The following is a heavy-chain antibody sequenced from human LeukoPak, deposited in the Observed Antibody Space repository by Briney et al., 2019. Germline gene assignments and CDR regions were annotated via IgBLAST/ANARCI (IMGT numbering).Heavy chain of an antibody. Sequence: PGGSLRLSCSASGFTFSSYEMNWVRQAPGKGLEWVSYISSSGGTIYYADSVKGRFTISRDNAKNSLYLQMNSLRAEDTAVYYCARESRAGYDYVWESYRYTGLDYWGQGTLVTVSS. CDR3: ARESRAGYDYVWESYRYTGLDY. CDR1: GFTFSSYE. CDR2: ISSSGGTI. V-gene: IGHV3-48*03. J-gene: IGHJ4*02. D-gene: IGHD3-16*02.